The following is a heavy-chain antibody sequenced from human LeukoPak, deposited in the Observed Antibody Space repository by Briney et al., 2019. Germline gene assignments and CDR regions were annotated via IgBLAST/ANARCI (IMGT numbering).Heavy chain of an antibody. V-gene: IGHV1-46*01. CDR2: INPSGGST. Sequence: ASVKVSCKASGYTFTSYYMHWVRQAPGQGLEWMGIINPSGGSTSYAQKFQGRVTMTRDTSTSTVYMGLSSLRSEDTAVYYCARGYSSGWYTDLIVDFDYWGQGTLVTVSS. J-gene: IGHJ4*02. CDR3: ARGYSSGWYTDLIVDFDY. D-gene: IGHD6-19*01. CDR1: GYTFTSYY.